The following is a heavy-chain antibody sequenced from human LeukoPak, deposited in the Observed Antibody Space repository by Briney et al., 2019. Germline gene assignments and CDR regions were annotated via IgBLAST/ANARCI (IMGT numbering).Heavy chain of an antibody. CDR1: GFTFSSYA. CDR3: ARDPLPYTVTAYYFDY. CDR2: ISYDGSNK. V-gene: IGHV3-30-3*01. Sequence: GGSLRLSCAASGFTFSSYAMHWVRQAPGKGLEWVAVISYDGSNKYYADSVKGRFTISRDNSKNTLYLQMNSLRAEDTAVYYCARDPLPYTVTAYYFDYWGQGTLVTVSS. D-gene: IGHD4-17*01. J-gene: IGHJ4*02.